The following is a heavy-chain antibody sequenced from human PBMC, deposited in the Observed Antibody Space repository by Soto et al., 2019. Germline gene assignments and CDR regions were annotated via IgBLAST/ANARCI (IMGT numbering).Heavy chain of an antibody. CDR3: ARDTRNSYYFDY. D-gene: IGHD1-1*01. Sequence: GGSLRLSCAASGFTFSSYSMNWVRQAPGKGLEWVSSISSSGSYIYYADTVKGRFNISRDNAKNSLYLQMNSLRAEDTAVYYCARDTRNSYYFDYWGQGTLVTVSS. V-gene: IGHV3-21*01. CDR1: GFTFSSYS. CDR2: ISSSGSYI. J-gene: IGHJ4*02.